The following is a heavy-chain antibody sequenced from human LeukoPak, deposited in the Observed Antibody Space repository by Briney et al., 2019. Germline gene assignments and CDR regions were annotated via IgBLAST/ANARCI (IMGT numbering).Heavy chain of an antibody. CDR3: AGRTVVFDY. CDR1: GGSISSGSYY. D-gene: IGHD4-23*01. J-gene: IGHJ4*02. CDR2: IYTSGST. Sequence: PSQTLSLTCTVSGGSISSGSYYWSWIRQPAGKGLEWIGRIYTSGSTNYNPSLKSRVTISVDTSKNQFSLKLSSVTAADTAVYYCAGRTVVFDYWGQGTLVTVSS. V-gene: IGHV4-61*02.